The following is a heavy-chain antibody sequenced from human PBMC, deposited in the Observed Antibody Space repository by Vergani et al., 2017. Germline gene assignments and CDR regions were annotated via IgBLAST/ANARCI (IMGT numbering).Heavy chain of an antibody. CDR2: ISGYTGYT. CDR3: VRVAGHGDRVDAFDI. D-gene: IGHD4-17*01. J-gene: IGHJ3*02. V-gene: IGHV1-18*01. CDR1: GYTFSSYS. Sequence: QAQLLQSGDEVRKPGASVKVSCKASGYTFSSYSICWVRQAPGQGLEWLGWISGYTGYTKYAPKLQGRLTMTAETSTTTAFMELGSLRSDDTAMCHCVRVAGHGDRVDAFDIWGEGRMVTVAS.